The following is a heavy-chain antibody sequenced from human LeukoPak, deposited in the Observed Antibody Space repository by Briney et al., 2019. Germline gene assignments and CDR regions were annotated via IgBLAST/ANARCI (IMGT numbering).Heavy chain of an antibody. J-gene: IGHJ4*02. Sequence: PGGSLRLSCAASGFTFSSYSMNWVRQAPGKGLEWVSSITSSSSYIYYADSVKGRFTISRHNAKSSLYLQLNSLKTEDTAVYYCTRDQTPYYWGQGTLVTVSS. CDR2: ITSSSSYI. CDR3: TRDQTPYY. CDR1: GFTFSSYS. V-gene: IGHV3-21*03.